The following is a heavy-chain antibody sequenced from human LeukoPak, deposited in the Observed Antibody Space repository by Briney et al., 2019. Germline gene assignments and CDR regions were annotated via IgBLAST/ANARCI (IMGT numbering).Heavy chain of an antibody. D-gene: IGHD3-10*01. CDR1: GFIFSSYA. CDR2: ISYDGSNK. J-gene: IGHJ4*02. Sequence: WGSLRLSCAASGFIFSSYAMHWVRQAPGKGLEWVAVISYDGSNKYYADSVKGRFTISRDNSKNTLYLQMNSLRAEGTAVYYCARDVLLWFGPGYFDYWGQGTLVTVSS. CDR3: ARDVLLWFGPGYFDY. V-gene: IGHV3-30-3*01.